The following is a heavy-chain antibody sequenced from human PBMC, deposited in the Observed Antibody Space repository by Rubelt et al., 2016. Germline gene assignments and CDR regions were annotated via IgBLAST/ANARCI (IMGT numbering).Heavy chain of an antibody. CDR2: ISGSGPTT. J-gene: IGHJ2*01. V-gene: IGHV3-23*01. D-gene: IGHD5-24*01. Sequence: LESGGGLVQPGGSLRLSCATSGFTFNTYAMIWVRQAPGKGLEWVSHISGSGPTTYYAESVRGRFAISTDGSKNTLFLQMNSLRAEDTAVYYCAKDREMSPILGGYFDLWGRGTLVTVSS. CDR1: GFTFNTYA. CDR3: AKDREMSPILGGYFDL.